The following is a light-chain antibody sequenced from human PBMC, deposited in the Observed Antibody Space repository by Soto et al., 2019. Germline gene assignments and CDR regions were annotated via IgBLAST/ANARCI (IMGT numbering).Light chain of an antibody. CDR2: EVS. CDR1: SSDVGGYNY. V-gene: IGLV2-14*01. J-gene: IGLJ2*01. Sequence: QSALTQPASVSGSPGQSITISCTGTSSDVGGYNYVSWYQQHPGKAPKLMIYEVSNRPSGVSNRFSGSKSGNTASLTISGLQAEDEADYYCSSYTSSSTLVVFGGGPKRTVL. CDR3: SSYTSSSTLVV.